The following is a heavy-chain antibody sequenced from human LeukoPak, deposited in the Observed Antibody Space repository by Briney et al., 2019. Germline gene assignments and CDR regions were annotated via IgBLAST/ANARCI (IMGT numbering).Heavy chain of an antibody. V-gene: IGHV1-18*01. D-gene: IGHD5-18*01. Sequence: ASVKVSCKASGYTFTSYGISWVRQAPGQGLEWMGWISAYNGNTNYAQKLQGRVTMTTDTSTSTAYMELGSVRSADTDVYYCARVFVDTAMVIGYWGQGTLVTVSS. J-gene: IGHJ4*02. CDR2: ISAYNGNT. CDR3: ARVFVDTAMVIGY. CDR1: GYTFTSYG.